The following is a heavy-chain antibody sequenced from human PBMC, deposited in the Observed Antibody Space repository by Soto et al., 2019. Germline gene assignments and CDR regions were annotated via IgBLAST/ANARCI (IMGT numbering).Heavy chain of an antibody. Sequence: PSETLSLTCTVSGGSISSYYWSWIRQPPGKGLEWIGYIYYSGSTNYNPSLKSRVTISVDTSKNQFSLKLSSVTAADTAVYYCESSTMVRGVVFDYWGQGTLVTVSS. CDR2: IYYSGST. J-gene: IGHJ4*02. CDR3: ESSTMVRGVVFDY. D-gene: IGHD3-10*01. CDR1: GGSISSYY. V-gene: IGHV4-59*01.